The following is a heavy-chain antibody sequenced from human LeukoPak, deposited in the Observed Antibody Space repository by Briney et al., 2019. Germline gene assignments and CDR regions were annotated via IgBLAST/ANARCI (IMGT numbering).Heavy chain of an antibody. V-gene: IGHV1-2*02. J-gene: IGHJ5*02. CDR3: ARDGDTVVTPHGWFDP. CDR1: GYTFTGYY. D-gene: IGHD4-23*01. Sequence: ASVKVSFKASGYTFTGYYMHWVRQAPGQGLEWMGWINPNSGGTNYAQKFQGRVTMTRDTSISTAYMELSRLRSDDTAVYYCARDGDTVVTPHGWFDPWGQGTLVTVSS. CDR2: INPNSGGT.